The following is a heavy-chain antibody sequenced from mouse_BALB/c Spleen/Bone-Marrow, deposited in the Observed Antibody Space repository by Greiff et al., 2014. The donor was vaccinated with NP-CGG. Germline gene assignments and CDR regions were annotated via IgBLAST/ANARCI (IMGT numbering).Heavy chain of an antibody. V-gene: IGHV5-9-3*01. Sequence: EVKLVESGGGLVKPGGSLKLSCAASGFTFSSYAMSWVRQTPEKRLEWVATISRGGSYTYYPDSVKGRFTISRDNAKNTLYLQMSSLRSEDTAMYYCVRLRDGYSPFAYWGQGTLVTVSA. CDR2: ISRGGSYT. CDR1: GFTFSSYA. CDR3: VRLRDGYSPFAY. J-gene: IGHJ3*01. D-gene: IGHD2-3*01.